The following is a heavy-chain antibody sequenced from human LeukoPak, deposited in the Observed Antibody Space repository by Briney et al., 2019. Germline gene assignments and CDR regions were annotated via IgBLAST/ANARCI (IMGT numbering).Heavy chain of an antibody. J-gene: IGHJ4*02. CDR2: ISYSGST. V-gene: IGHV4-59*01. D-gene: IGHD3-10*01. Sequence: RSETVSLTCTVAGGSISSYYWSWIRQPPGKGLEWIGYISYSGSTNYNPALKSRVTISVDTSKNQFSLKLSSVTAADTAVYYCAAHYGSGSPVDYWGQGTLATVSS. CDR1: GGSISSYY. CDR3: AAHYGSGSPVDY.